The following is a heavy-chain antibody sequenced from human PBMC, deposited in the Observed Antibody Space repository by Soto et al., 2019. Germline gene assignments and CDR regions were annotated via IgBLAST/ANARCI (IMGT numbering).Heavy chain of an antibody. V-gene: IGHV4-30-4*02. CDR2: VYHTGST. D-gene: IGHD6-19*01. J-gene: IGHJ6*04. CDR1: GGSISGDYY. Sequence: PSETLSLTCTVSGGSISGDYYWNWIRQAPGKGLEWIGYVYHTGSTYHNPSLKSRGSISVDTSKNQFSLKLSSVTAADTAVYYCARGCSYSSGWYNYYGMDVWGKGTTVNVS. CDR3: ARGCSYSSGWYNYYGMDV.